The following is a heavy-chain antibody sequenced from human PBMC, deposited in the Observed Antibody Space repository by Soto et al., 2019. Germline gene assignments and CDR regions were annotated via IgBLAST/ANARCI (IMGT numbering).Heavy chain of an antibody. CDR1: GGSISSYY. CDR2: IYYSGST. Sequence: SETLSLTCTVSGGSISSYYWSWIRPPPGKGLEWIGYIYYSGSTNYNPSLKSRVTISVDTSKNQFSLKLSSVTAADTAVYYCAREGASGQSYGYYSYYGLDVRGQGTTVTVSS. J-gene: IGHJ6*02. D-gene: IGHD5-18*01. V-gene: IGHV4-59*01. CDR3: AREGASGQSYGYYSYYGLDV.